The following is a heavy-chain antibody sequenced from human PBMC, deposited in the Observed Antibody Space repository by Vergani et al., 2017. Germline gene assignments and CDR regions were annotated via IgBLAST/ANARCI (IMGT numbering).Heavy chain of an antibody. D-gene: IGHD2-15*01. J-gene: IGHJ4*02. V-gene: IGHV1-69*11. CDR3: ARATCSGGSCYRGCEY. CDR2: IIPSLATT. CDR1: GGTFSSYA. Sequence: QVQLVQSGAEVKKPGSSVKVSCKASGGTFSSYALNWVRQAPGQGLEWMGSIIPSLATTIYAQKFQGRVTITADESTSTAYMELSSLNSEDTAVFYCARATCSGGSCYRGCEYWGQGSLITVSS.